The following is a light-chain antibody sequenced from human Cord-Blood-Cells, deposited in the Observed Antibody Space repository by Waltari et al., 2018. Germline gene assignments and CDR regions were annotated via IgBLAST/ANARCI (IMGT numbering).Light chain of an antibody. J-gene: IGKJ3*01. V-gene: IGKV3-11*01. Sequence: EIVLAQSPATLALCPGVSASPSCRASQSVSSYLAWYQQKPGQAPRLLIYDASNRATGIPARFSGSGSGTDFTLTISSLEPEDFAVYYCQQRSNWPPTFGPGTKVDIK. CDR2: DAS. CDR3: QQRSNWPPT. CDR1: QSVSSY.